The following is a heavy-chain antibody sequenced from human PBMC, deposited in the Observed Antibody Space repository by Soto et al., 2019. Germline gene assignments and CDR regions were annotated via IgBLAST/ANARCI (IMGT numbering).Heavy chain of an antibody. CDR1: GFTFSNYA. J-gene: IGHJ6*02. CDR3: AKSDFYYYYGMDV. V-gene: IGHV3-23*01. CDR2: ISGSGGST. D-gene: IGHD2-21*02. Sequence: SLRLSCTASGFTFSNYAMSWVRQAPGKGLEWVSAISGSGGSTYYADSVKGRFTISRDNSKNTLYLQMNSLRAEDTAVYYCAKSDFYYYYGMDVWGQGTTVTVSS.